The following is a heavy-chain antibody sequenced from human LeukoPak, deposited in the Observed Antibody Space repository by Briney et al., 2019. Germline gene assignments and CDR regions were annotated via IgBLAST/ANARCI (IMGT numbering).Heavy chain of an antibody. CDR3: ARDSPLWFGELSTRYYYYYGMDV. CDR2: ISAYNGNT. J-gene: IGHJ6*02. V-gene: IGHV1-18*01. Sequence: ASVKVSCKASGYTFTSYGISWVRQAPGQGLEWMGWISAYNGNTNYAQKLQGRVTMTTHTSTSTAYMELRSLRSDDTAVYYCARDSPLWFGELSTRYYYYYGMDVWGQGTTVTVSS. D-gene: IGHD3-10*01. CDR1: GYTFTSYG.